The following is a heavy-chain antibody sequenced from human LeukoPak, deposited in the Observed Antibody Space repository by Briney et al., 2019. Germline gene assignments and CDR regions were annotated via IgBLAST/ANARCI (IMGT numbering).Heavy chain of an antibody. CDR1: GFTFSSYW. CDR3: ARVYGSGWFYYFDY. J-gene: IGHJ4*02. D-gene: IGHD6-19*01. CDR2: IKQDGSEK. V-gene: IGHV3-7*01. Sequence: GGPLRLSCAASGFTFSSYWMSGVRQAPGKGLEWVANIKQDGSEKYYVDSVKGRFTISRDNAKNSLYLQMNSLRAEDTAVYYCARVYGSGWFYYFDYWGQGTPVTVSS.